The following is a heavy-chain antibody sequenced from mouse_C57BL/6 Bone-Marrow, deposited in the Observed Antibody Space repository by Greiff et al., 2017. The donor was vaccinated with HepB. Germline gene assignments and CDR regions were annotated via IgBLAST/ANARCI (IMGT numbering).Heavy chain of an antibody. D-gene: IGHD1-1*01. CDR2: VYPYNGGT. V-gene: IGHV1-36*01. CDR3: AREYYGSSPYWYFDV. J-gene: IGHJ1*03. Sequence: VQLQQSGPVLVKPGPSVKISCKASGFTFTDYYMHWVKQSHGKSLEWIGLVYPYNGGTSYNQKFKGKATLTVDTSSSTAYMELNSLTSEDSAVYYGAREYYGSSPYWYFDVWGTGTTVTVSS. CDR1: GFTFTDYY.